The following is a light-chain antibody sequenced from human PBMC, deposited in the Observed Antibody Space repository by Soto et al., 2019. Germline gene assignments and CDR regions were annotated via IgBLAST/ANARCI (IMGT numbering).Light chain of an antibody. Sequence: QSALTQPASVSGSPGQSITISCTGTSSDVGGYNYVSWYQQHPGKAPKLMIYDVSNRPSGVSNRFSGSKSGNTASLTISGLQAEDEADYYCSSYTSGSTLVVFGGGTKHTVL. CDR2: DVS. CDR1: SSDVGGYNY. CDR3: SSYTSGSTLVV. J-gene: IGLJ2*01. V-gene: IGLV2-14*01.